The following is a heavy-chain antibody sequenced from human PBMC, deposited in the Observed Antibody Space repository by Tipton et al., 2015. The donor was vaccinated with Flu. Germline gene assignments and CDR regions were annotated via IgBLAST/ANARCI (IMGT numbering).Heavy chain of an antibody. V-gene: IGHV4-39*07. CDR1: GGSISRRSFY. Sequence: TLSLTCTVSGGSISRRSFYWGWVRQPPGKGLEWIGSIYYSGSTYYNPSLKSRITMSIDTSKNQFSLRLSSVTAADTAVYYCASSVVAGVDYWGQGALVAVSS. CDR2: IYYSGST. D-gene: IGHD2-21*01. J-gene: IGHJ4*02. CDR3: ASSVVAGVDY.